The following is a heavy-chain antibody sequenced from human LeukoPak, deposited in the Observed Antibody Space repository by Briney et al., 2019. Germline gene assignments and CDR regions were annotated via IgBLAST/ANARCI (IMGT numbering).Heavy chain of an antibody. D-gene: IGHD2-2*01. J-gene: IGHJ4*02. V-gene: IGHV3-48*03. CDR2: ISGTGRSR. CDR1: GFTFSTYE. Sequence: PGRSLRLSCAASGFTFSTYEMNWVRQAPGKGLEWVSYISGTGRSRNYADSVKGRFTISRDNAKNSLYLQMNSLRAEDTAVYYCARWEYCSSTYCSFDYWGQGTLVTVSS. CDR3: ARWEYCSSTYCSFDY.